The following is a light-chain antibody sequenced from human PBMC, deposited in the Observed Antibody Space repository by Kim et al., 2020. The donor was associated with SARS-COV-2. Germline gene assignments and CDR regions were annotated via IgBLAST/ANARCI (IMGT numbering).Light chain of an antibody. Sequence: DIQMTQSPSSLSASVGDRVTITCRASQDIGNAFAWYQQKPGTAPNRLIYGASILQSGVPSRFSGSGSGTEFSLTISSVQPEDFATYYCLQHSTYPITFGQGTRLEIK. V-gene: IGKV1-17*01. CDR2: GAS. CDR3: LQHSTYPIT. CDR1: QDIGNA. J-gene: IGKJ5*01.